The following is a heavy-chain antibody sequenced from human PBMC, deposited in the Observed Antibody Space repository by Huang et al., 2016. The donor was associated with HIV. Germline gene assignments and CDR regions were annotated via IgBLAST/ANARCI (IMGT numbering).Heavy chain of an antibody. Sequence: QLHLQQSGPGLVRPSETLSLICTVSGGSITSSNHYGGWIRQTPGKGLEWIGNFYYSGDAYYTPSLKNRVSISIDTSKSQFSLRLSSVIATDTAVYYCASGEYGKNAYDIWGQGTVVTVSA. D-gene: IGHD2-2*01. CDR3: ASGEYGKNAYDI. V-gene: IGHV4-39*01. J-gene: IGHJ3*02. CDR2: FYYSGDA. CDR1: GGSITSSNHY.